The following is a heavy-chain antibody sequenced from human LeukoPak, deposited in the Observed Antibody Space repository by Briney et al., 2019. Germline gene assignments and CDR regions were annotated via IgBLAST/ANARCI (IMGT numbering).Heavy chain of an antibody. CDR1: GGTFSSYP. CDR3: ARARSGPYGSGSLDAFDI. J-gene: IGHJ3*02. Sequence: GASVKVSCKASGGTFSSYPISWVRQAPGQGLEWMGGIIPMFDTADFAQKFQGRVTITADTSTNTAYMQLSSLRSEDTAVYYCARARSGPYGSGSLDAFDIWGQGTMVTVSS. V-gene: IGHV1-69*06. D-gene: IGHD3-10*01. CDR2: IIPMFDTA.